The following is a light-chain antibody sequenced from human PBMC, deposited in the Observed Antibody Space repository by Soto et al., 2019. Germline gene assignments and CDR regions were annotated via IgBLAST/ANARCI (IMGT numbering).Light chain of an antibody. V-gene: IGLV2-14*01. CDR1: SSDVGGYKY. CDR2: EVS. J-gene: IGLJ1*01. Sequence: QSALTQPASVSGSLGQSITISCTGTSSDVGGYKYVSWYQQHPGKAPKLIIYEVSNRPSGVSDRFSASKSGNTASLTMSGLQAVDEADYYCNSYTNATALEVFGTGTKVTVL. CDR3: NSYTNATALEV.